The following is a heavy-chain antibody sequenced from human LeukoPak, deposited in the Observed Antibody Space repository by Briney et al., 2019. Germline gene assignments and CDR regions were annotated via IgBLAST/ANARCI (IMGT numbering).Heavy chain of an antibody. D-gene: IGHD1-26*01. CDR3: ATQGGYSGSYTIVALDY. CDR1: GYTFTSYA. CDR2: INTNTGNP. Sequence: GASVKVSCKASGYTFTSYAMNWVRQAPGQGLEWMGWINTNTGNPTYAQGFTGRFVFSLDTSVSTAYLQISSLKAEDTAVYYCATQGGYSGSYTIVALDYGGQGTLVTVSS. J-gene: IGHJ4*02. V-gene: IGHV7-4-1*02.